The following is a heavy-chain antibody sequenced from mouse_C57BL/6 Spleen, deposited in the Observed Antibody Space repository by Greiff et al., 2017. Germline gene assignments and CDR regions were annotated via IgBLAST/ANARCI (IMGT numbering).Heavy chain of an antibody. Sequence: VQLQESGPGLVAPSQSLSITCTVSGFSLTSYAISWVRQPPGKGLEWLGVIWTGGGTNYNSALKSRLSISKDNSKSQVFLKMNSLQTDDTARYYCASLIYYDYHYAMDYWGQGTSVTVSS. V-gene: IGHV2-9-1*01. CDR2: IWTGGGT. D-gene: IGHD2-4*01. CDR1: GFSLTSYA. CDR3: ASLIYYDYHYAMDY. J-gene: IGHJ4*01.